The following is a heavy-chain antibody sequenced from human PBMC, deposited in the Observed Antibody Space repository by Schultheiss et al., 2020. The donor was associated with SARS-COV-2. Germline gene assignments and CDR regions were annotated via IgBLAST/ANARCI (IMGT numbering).Heavy chain of an antibody. CDR2: INRNDAGT. V-gene: IGHV1-2*02. CDR3: ARKRAVIVTPGLDY. J-gene: IGHJ4*02. D-gene: IGHD4-17*01. Sequence: ASVKVSCKASGYSFTGYYMHWLRQAPGQGLEWMGWINRNDAGTNYAQKFQGRVTMTRDTSISTAYMELSRLTFDDTAVYYCARKRAVIVTPGLDYWGQGTLVTVSS. CDR1: GYSFTGYY.